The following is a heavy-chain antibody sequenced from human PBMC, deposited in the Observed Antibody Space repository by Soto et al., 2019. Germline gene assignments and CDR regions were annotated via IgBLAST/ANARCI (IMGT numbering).Heavy chain of an antibody. J-gene: IGHJ4*02. CDR3: AKDLRAALTRCGMLDY. Sequence: QVQLVESGGGVVQPGRSLRLSCAASGFTFSSYGMHWVRQAPGKGLEWVAVISYDGSNKYYADSVKGRFTISRDNSKNTLYLQMNSLRAEDTAVYYCAKDLRAALTRCGMLDYWGQGTLVTVSS. V-gene: IGHV3-30*18. D-gene: IGHD1-26*01. CDR1: GFTFSSYG. CDR2: ISYDGSNK.